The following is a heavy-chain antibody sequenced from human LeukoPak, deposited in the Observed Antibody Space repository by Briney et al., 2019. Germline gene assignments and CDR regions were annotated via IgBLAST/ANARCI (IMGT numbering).Heavy chain of an antibody. CDR3: AQLGITMIGGV. CDR2: ISYDGSDQ. J-gene: IGHJ6*04. V-gene: IGHV3-30*18. Sequence: GRSLRLSCAASAFTFSSYGMHWVRQAPGKGLEGVALISYDGSDQYYADSVKGRFTISRDNSKNTLYLQINSLRADDTAVYYCAQLGITMIGGVWGKGTTVTISS. CDR1: AFTFSSYG. D-gene: IGHD3-10*02.